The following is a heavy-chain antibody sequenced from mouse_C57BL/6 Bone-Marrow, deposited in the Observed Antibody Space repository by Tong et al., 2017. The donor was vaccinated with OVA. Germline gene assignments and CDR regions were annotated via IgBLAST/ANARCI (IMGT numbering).Heavy chain of an antibody. CDR1: GYAFTNYL. CDR3: ARSDYLDYFDY. CDR2: INPGSGGT. Sequence: VQLQQSGAELVRPGTSVKVSCKASGYAFTNYLIEWVKQRPGQGLEWIGVINPGSGGTNYNEKFKGKATLTADKSSSTAYMQLSSLTSDDSAVYYCARSDYLDYFDYWGQGTTLTVSS. V-gene: IGHV1-54*01. J-gene: IGHJ2*01. D-gene: IGHD1-1*01.